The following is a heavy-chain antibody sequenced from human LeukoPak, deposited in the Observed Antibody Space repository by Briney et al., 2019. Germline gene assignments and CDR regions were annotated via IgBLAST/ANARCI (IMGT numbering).Heavy chain of an antibody. CDR3: ARHLTVERRASFDY. Sequence: SETLSLTCTVSGGSISSSNYYWGWIRQPPGKGLEWIGSIYYSGSTYYNPSLKSRVTISVDTSKNQFSLKLSSVTAADTAVYYCARHLTVERRASFDYWGQGTLVTVSS. J-gene: IGHJ4*02. CDR1: GGSISSSNYY. D-gene: IGHD1-1*01. V-gene: IGHV4-39*01. CDR2: IYYSGST.